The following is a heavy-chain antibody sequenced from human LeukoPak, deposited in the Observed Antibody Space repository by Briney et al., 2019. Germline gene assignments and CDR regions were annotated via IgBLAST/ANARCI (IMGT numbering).Heavy chain of an antibody. V-gene: IGHV3-23*01. CDR1: GFTFSTYA. D-gene: IGHD3-22*01. J-gene: IGHJ4*02. CDR3: AKRGYYYDSSGYYYFDY. CDR2: ISGNGAAT. Sequence: GGSLRLSCAASGFTFSTYAMSWVRQASGKGLEWVSVISGNGAATYYADSVKGRFTISRDNSESTLYLQMNSLRAEDTAVYYCAKRGYYYDSSGYYYFDYWGQGTLVTVSS.